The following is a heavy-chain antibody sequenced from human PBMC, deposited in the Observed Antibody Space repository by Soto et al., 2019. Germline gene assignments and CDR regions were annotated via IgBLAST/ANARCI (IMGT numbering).Heavy chain of an antibody. Sequence: QVQLQESGPGLVKPSQTLSLTCTVSGGSISSGGYYWSWIRQHPGKGLEWIGYIYYSGRAYYNPSLRGRVTMSVDTSKNQISLRLTSVTAADTAVYDCARDGVATPNWFDPWGQGTLVTVSS. J-gene: IGHJ5*02. CDR1: GGSISSGGYY. D-gene: IGHD2-8*01. CDR3: ARDGVATPNWFDP. CDR2: IYYSGRA. V-gene: IGHV4-31*03.